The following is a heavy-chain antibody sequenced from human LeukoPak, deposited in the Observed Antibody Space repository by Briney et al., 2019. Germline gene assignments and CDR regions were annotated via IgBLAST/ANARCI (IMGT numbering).Heavy chain of an antibody. CDR3: AKDTPGYNWNWGDAFDI. J-gene: IGHJ3*02. V-gene: IGHV3-9*01. D-gene: IGHD1-7*01. CDR1: GFTFDDYA. Sequence: AGRSLRLSCAGSGFTFDDYAMHWVRQAPGKGLEWVSGISWNSGSIGYADSVKGRFTISRDNAKNSLYLQMNSLRAEDTALYYCAKDTPGYNWNWGDAFDIWGQGTMVTVSS. CDR2: ISWNSGSI.